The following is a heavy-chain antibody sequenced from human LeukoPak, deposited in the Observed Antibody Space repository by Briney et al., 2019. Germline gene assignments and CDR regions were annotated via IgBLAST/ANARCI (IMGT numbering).Heavy chain of an antibody. CDR1: GFTLSSSA. D-gene: IGHD1-26*01. Sequence: PGGSLRLSCAASGFTLSSSAMNWVRQAPGKGLEWVSSINNVGSHIYYAGSVKGRFTIFRDNTKNSLYLQMNSLRAEDTAVYYCSRDPTYYLRYGYFDYWGQGALVTVSS. J-gene: IGHJ4*02. CDR3: SRDPTYYLRYGYFDY. V-gene: IGHV3-21*01. CDR2: INNVGSHI.